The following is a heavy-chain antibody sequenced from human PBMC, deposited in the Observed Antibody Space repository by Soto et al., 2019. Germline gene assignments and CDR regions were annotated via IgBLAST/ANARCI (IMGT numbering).Heavy chain of an antibody. CDR3: AAGGNILTGYYTSYYYGMDV. CDR1: GFTFTSSA. Sequence: GASVKVSCKASGFTFTSSAVQWVRQARGQRLEWIGWIVVGSGNTNYARKFQERVTITRDMSTSTAYMELSSLRSEDTAVYYCAAGGNILTGYYTSYYYGMDVWGQGTTVTVSS. D-gene: IGHD3-9*01. V-gene: IGHV1-58*01. J-gene: IGHJ6*02. CDR2: IVVGSGNT.